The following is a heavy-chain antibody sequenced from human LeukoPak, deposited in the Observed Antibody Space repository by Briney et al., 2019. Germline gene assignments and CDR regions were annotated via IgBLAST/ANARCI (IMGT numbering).Heavy chain of an antibody. CDR3: ASAQSQYYDFWSGYFAPLDYYYYYYMDV. D-gene: IGHD3-3*01. J-gene: IGHJ6*03. Sequence: SETLSLTCTVSGGSISSYYWSWIRQPPGKGLEWIGYIYYSGSTNYNPSLKSRVTISVDTSKNQFSLKLSSVTAADTAVYYCASAQSQYYDFWSGYFAPLDYYYYYYMDVWGKGTTVTVSS. CDR1: GGSISSYY. CDR2: IYYSGST. V-gene: IGHV4-59*01.